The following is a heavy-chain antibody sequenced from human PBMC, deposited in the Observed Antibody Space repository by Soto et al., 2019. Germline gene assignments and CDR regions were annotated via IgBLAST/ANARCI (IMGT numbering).Heavy chain of an antibody. Sequence: ASVKVSCKASGYTFTGHYIHWVRQAPEQGPEWMGEIGPESGATRYAQRFQGRVTMTRDMSITTVYMELNNLIPDDTAVYYCGRGRSGQIVVFYWGQGTPVTVSS. CDR2: IGPESGAT. J-gene: IGHJ4*02. V-gene: IGHV1-2*02. CDR3: GRGRSGQIVVFY. CDR1: GYTFTGHY. D-gene: IGHD1-26*01.